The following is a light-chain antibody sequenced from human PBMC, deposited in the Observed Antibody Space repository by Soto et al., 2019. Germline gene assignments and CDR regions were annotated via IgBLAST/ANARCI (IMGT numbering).Light chain of an antibody. Sequence: EIVMTQSPATLSVSPGERATLSCRASQSVSSNLAWYQQKPGQAPRLLIYGASTRATGIPARCSGSGSGTEFSLPISSLQSDDFAVDYCQQYNNWPPWTFGQGTKVEIK. J-gene: IGKJ1*01. CDR2: GAS. CDR3: QQYNNWPPWT. CDR1: QSVSSN. V-gene: IGKV3-15*01.